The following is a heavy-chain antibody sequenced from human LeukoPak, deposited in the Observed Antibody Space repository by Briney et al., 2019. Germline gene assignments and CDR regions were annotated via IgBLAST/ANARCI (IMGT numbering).Heavy chain of an antibody. CDR3: VGGILEWLFDY. V-gene: IGHV3-7*01. Sequence: GGSLRLSCAASGFTFSNYWMSWVRQAPGKGLEWGANIKQDGSEKYYVDTVKGRFTISRDNAKNSLYLQMNSLRAEDTAVYYCVGGILEWLFDYWGQGTLVTVSS. CDR1: GFTFSNYW. CDR2: IKQDGSEK. J-gene: IGHJ4*02. D-gene: IGHD3-3*01.